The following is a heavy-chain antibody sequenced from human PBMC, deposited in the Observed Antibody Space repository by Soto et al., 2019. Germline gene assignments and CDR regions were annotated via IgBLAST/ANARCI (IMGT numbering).Heavy chain of an antibody. J-gene: IGHJ5*02. Sequence: PSETLSLTCTVSGGSITSSSYYWGWIRQPPGKGLEWIGSIYYSGSTYYNPSLKSRVTISVDTSKNQFSLKLSSVTAADTAVYYCAKDPNPNSGTLNWFDPWGQGTLVTVSS. CDR1: GGSITSSSYY. CDR2: IYYSGST. D-gene: IGHD1-26*01. CDR3: AKDPNPNSGTLNWFDP. V-gene: IGHV4-39*02.